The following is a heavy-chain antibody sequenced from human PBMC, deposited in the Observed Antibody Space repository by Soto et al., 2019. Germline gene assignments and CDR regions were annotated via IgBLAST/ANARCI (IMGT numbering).Heavy chain of an antibody. Sequence: QVQLQESGPGLVKPSETLSLTCNVSGGSIRSYYWSWVRQPAGKPLEWIGRICTSGSTNYNPSLKSRVSTSVDTSKNQFSLEVTSVTAADTAVYYCAREGASGFGMDVWGLGTTVTVSS. V-gene: IGHV4-4*07. D-gene: IGHD1-26*01. CDR3: AREGASGFGMDV. J-gene: IGHJ6*02. CDR1: GGSIRSYY. CDR2: ICTSGST.